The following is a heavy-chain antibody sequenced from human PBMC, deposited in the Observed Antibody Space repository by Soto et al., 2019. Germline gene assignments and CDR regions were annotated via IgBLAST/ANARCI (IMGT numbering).Heavy chain of an antibody. CDR1: GFMFSSYD. D-gene: IGHD2-21*01. CDR3: AKWVDKSVDDY. J-gene: IGHJ4*02. V-gene: IGHV3-30*18. Sequence: HPGGSLRLSCAASGFMFSSYDMHWVRQAPGKGLEWVAVISYDGSNRYYADSVTGRFTISRDNSKNTLYLQMNSLRAEDTAAYFCAKWVDKSVDDYWGQVTRVTVSS. CDR2: ISYDGSNR.